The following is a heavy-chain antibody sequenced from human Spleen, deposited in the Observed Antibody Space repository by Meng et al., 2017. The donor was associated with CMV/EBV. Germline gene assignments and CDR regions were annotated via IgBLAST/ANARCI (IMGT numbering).Heavy chain of an antibody. CDR2: ISVYNDNT. V-gene: IGHV1-18*01. CDR1: GYTFSNYD. D-gene: IGHD6-19*01. J-gene: IGHJ4*02. CDR3: ARALYSSGWDPFDY. Sequence: KASGYTFSNYDIRWVRQAPGQGLEWMGCISVYNDNTNYAQKLQGRVTLTTDTSTSTAYMELSSLRSEDTAVYYCARALYSSGWDPFDYWGQGTLVTVSS.